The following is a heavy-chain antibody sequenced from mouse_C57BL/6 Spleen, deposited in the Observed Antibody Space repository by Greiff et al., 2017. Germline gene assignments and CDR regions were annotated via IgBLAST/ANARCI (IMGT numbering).Heavy chain of an antibody. J-gene: IGHJ4*01. CDR2: FHPYNDDT. CDR1: GYTFTTYP. CDR3: ATIYYDYGYAMDY. D-gene: IGHD2-4*01. V-gene: IGHV1-47*01. Sequence: LQESGAELVKPGASVKMSCKASGYTFTTYPIEWMKQNHGKSLEWIGNFHPYNDDTKYNEKFKGKATLTVEKSSSTVYLELSRLTSDDSAVYYCATIYYDYGYAMDYWGQGTSVTVSS.